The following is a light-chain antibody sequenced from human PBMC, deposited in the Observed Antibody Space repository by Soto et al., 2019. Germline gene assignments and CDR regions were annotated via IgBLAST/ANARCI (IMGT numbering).Light chain of an antibody. CDR3: QQHKSYPVT. CDR1: QGINSY. CDR2: AAS. Sequence: DIQLTQSPSFLSASVGDRVTITCRASQGINSYLAWYQQKPRKAPKLLIYAASTLQSGVPSRFSGSRSGTEFTLTVSSLQPEDFATYYCQQHKSYPVTFGGGTKVDIK. J-gene: IGKJ4*01. V-gene: IGKV1-9*01.